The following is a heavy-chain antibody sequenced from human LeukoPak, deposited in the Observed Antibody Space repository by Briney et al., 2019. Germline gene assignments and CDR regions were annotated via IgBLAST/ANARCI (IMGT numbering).Heavy chain of an antibody. D-gene: IGHD2-15*01. Sequence: GGSLRLSCAASGFTFSNAWMNWVCQAPGKGLEWVGRIKSKTDGGTTDYAAPVKGRFTISRDDSKNTLYLQMNSLKTEDTAVYYCTTDLGYCSGGSCYSGDYWGQGTLATVSS. CDR3: TTDLGYCSGGSCYSGDY. CDR1: GFTFSNAW. CDR2: IKSKTDGGTT. J-gene: IGHJ4*02. V-gene: IGHV3-15*07.